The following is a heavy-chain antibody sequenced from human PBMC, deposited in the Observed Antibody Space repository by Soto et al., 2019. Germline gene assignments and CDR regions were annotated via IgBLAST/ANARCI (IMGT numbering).Heavy chain of an antibody. CDR2: ISSSSSYI. Sequence: EVQLVESGGGLVKPGGSLRLSCAASGFTFSSYSMNWVRQAPGKGLECVSSISSSSSYIYYADSVKGRFSFSRDNAKNSLYLQMIILRDEDRAVYYCAREVDTVTTPCDIWGQGTMVTVSS. CDR1: GFTFSSYS. V-gene: IGHV3-21*01. D-gene: IGHD4-17*01. CDR3: AREVDTVTTPCDI. J-gene: IGHJ3*02.